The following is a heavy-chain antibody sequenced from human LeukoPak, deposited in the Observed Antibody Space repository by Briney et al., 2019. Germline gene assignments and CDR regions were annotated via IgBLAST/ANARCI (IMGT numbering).Heavy chain of an antibody. J-gene: IGHJ4*02. Sequence: LSETLSLTCTVSGASVRGYYWSWIRQPPGKGLESIAYIHYSGNTNYNPSLKSRVTMAIDTSKNQISLNLTSVTAADTAVYYCARVRGASYIDSWGQGTLVTVSS. D-gene: IGHD1-26*01. V-gene: IGHV4-59*02. CDR1: GASVRGYY. CDR3: ARVRGASYIDS. CDR2: IHYSGNT.